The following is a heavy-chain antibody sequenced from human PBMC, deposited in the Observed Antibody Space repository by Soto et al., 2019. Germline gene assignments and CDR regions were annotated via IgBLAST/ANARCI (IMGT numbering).Heavy chain of an antibody. J-gene: IGHJ3*02. CDR3: AREAGYCSRTSCYRRAFDT. CDR1: GFTFSGHW. D-gene: IGHD2-2*01. V-gene: IGHV3-74*03. CDR2: INTDGGSS. Sequence: EVPLVESGGDLVQPGGSLRLSCAASGFTFSGHWMHWVRQVPGKGLEWVSRINTDGGSSAYADSVKGRFTISRDNAKNTLYLQMKGLRAEDTAVYYCAREAGYCSRTSCYRRAFDTWGQGTTVTVSS.